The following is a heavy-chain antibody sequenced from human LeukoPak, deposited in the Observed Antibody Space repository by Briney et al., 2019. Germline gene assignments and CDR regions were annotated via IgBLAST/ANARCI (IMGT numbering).Heavy chain of an antibody. Sequence: RASVTVSCKASGYTFTSYGISWVRQAPGQGLEWVGWISAYNGNTNYAQKLQGRVTITTNTSTSTASMELKMLRSGETAWYYCARQRTLYGSGDDAFETCGARTMVSVSS. CDR1: GYTFTSYG. CDR2: ISAYNGNT. CDR3: ARQRTLYGSGDDAFET. D-gene: IGHD3-10*01. J-gene: IGHJ3*02. V-gene: IGHV1-18*01.